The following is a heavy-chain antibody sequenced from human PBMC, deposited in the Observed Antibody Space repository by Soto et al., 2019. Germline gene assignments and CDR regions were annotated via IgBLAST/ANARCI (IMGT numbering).Heavy chain of an antibody. V-gene: IGHV3-48*02. CDR2: ISSGGDTI. Sequence: LSCAVSGFTFSPYSMNWVRQAPGKGLEWISYISSGGDTIYYADSVRGRFTVSRDNTKNSLYLQMDSLRDEDTAVYYCARDRSTIYGVVTPIDYWGQGTLVTVSS. CDR1: GFTFSPYS. CDR3: ARDRSTIYGVVTPIDY. D-gene: IGHD3-3*01. J-gene: IGHJ4*02.